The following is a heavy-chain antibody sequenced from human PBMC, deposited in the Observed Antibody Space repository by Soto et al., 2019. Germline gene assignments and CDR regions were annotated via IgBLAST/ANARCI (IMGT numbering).Heavy chain of an antibody. CDR3: TRDDNWNDGRAFDI. Sequence: GESLKISCTASGFTFGDYAMSWFRQAPGKGLEWVGFIRSKAYGGTTEYAASVKGRFTISRDDSKSIAYLQMNSLKTEDTAVYYCTRDDNWNDGRAFDIWGQGTMVTVSS. CDR2: IRSKAYGGTT. J-gene: IGHJ3*02. CDR1: GFTFGDYA. D-gene: IGHD1-1*01. V-gene: IGHV3-49*03.